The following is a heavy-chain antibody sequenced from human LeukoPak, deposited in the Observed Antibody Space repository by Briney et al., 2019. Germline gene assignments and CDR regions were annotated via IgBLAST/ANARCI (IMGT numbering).Heavy chain of an antibody. J-gene: IGHJ4*02. V-gene: IGHV1-2*02. CDR2: INPNSGGT. Sequence: ASVKVSCKASGYTFTGYYMHWVRQAPGQGLEWMGWINPNSGGTNYARKFQGRVAMTSDTSISTAYMELSRLRSDDTAVYYCAVRWGSGYCSGGSCYDVDYWGQGTLVTVSS. CDR1: GYTFTGYY. D-gene: IGHD2-15*01. CDR3: AVRWGSGYCSGGSCYDVDY.